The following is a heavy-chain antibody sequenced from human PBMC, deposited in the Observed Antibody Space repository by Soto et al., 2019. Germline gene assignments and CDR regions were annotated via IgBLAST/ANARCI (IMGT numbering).Heavy chain of an antibody. J-gene: IGHJ6*02. V-gene: IGHV4-39*02. CDR2: IYYSGST. CDR1: GGSISSSSYY. Sequence: SETLSLTCTVSGGSISSSSYYWGWIRQPPGKGLEWIGSIYYSGSTYYNPSLKSRVTISVDTSKNHFSLKLSSVTAADTAVYYCARDGGYSGYEGYGMDVWGQGTTVTVSS. D-gene: IGHD5-12*01. CDR3: ARDGGYSGYEGYGMDV.